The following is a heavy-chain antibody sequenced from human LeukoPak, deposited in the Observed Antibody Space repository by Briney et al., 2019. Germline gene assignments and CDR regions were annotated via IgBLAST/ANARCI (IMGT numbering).Heavy chain of an antibody. Sequence: GGSLRLSCAASGFTFSSYSMNWVRHAPGKGLEWVSSISSSSSYIYYADSVKGRFTISRDNAKNSLYLQMNSLRAEDTAVYYCARDRYCSGGSCYFWFDPWGQGTLVTVSS. J-gene: IGHJ5*02. V-gene: IGHV3-21*01. CDR1: GFTFSSYS. CDR2: ISSSSSYI. CDR3: ARDRYCSGGSCYFWFDP. D-gene: IGHD2-15*01.